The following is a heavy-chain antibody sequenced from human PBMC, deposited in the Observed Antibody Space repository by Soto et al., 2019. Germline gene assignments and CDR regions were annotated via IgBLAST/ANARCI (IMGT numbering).Heavy chain of an antibody. CDR1: GFTFSSYS. CDR3: ARGAVAAAGIPTYYFDY. CDR2: ISSSTTYI. Sequence: EVQLVESGGGLVKPGGSLRLSCAGSGFTFSSYSMGWVRQAPGEGLEWVSSISSSTTYISYADSLKGRFTISRDNAKNSLFLQMNSLRAEDTAMYYCARGAVAAAGIPTYYFDYWGRGTLVTVSS. D-gene: IGHD6-13*01. V-gene: IGHV3-21*01. J-gene: IGHJ4*02.